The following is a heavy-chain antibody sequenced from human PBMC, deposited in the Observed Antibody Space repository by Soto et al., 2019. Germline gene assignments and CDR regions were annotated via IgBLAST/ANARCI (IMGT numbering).Heavy chain of an antibody. CDR2: IRYSGRT. CDR1: GGSMSSYY. CDR3: ARERTPTYHYDSSGYDAFDI. V-gene: IGHV4-59*01. D-gene: IGHD3-22*01. J-gene: IGHJ3*02. Sequence: PSETLSLTCSVSGGSMSSYYWSWVRQPPGKGLEWIGYIRYSGRTNYNPSLKSRVTISVGTSKNLFSLRLTSVTAADTAVYYCARERTPTYHYDSSGYDAFDIWGQGTMVTVSS.